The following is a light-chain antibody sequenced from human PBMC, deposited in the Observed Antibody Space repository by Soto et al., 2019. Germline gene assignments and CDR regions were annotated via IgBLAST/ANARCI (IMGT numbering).Light chain of an antibody. CDR2: DAS. Sequence: EIVLTQSPGTLSLSPGERATLSCRASQSVSYYLAWYQQKPGQAPRLLIYDASSRATGVPDRFSGSGPGTDFTLTISRLEPEDFAVYYCQQYGSSPQTFGQGTKVDIK. J-gene: IGKJ1*01. CDR3: QQYGSSPQT. V-gene: IGKV3-20*01. CDR1: QSVSYY.